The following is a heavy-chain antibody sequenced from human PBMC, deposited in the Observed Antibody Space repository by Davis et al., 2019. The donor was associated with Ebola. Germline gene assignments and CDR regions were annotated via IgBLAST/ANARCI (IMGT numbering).Heavy chain of an antibody. D-gene: IGHD6-19*01. CDR2: ISSSSSYI. CDR1: GFTFSSYS. CDR3: AKARSSGWYGYYYYYGMDV. J-gene: IGHJ6*02. V-gene: IGHV3-21*01. Sequence: GGSLRLSCAASGFTFSSYSMNWVRQAPGKGLEWVSSISSSSSYIYYADSVKGRFTISRDNAKNSLYLQMNSLRAEDTAVYYCAKARSSGWYGYYYYYGMDVWGQGTTVTVSS.